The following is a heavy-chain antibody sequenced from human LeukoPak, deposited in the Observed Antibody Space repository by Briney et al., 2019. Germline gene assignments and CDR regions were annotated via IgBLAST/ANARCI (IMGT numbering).Heavy chain of an antibody. CDR2: INHSGST. CDR3: ARGVLSYDSSGYYYFSWFDP. V-gene: IGHV4-34*01. CDR1: GGSFSGYY. J-gene: IGHJ5*02. Sequence: SETLSLTCAVYGGSFSGYYWSWIRQPPGKGLKWIGEINHSGSTNYNPSLKSRVTISVDTSKNQFSLKLSSVTAADTAVYYCARGVLSYDSSGYYYFSWFDPWGQGTLVTVSS. D-gene: IGHD3-22*01.